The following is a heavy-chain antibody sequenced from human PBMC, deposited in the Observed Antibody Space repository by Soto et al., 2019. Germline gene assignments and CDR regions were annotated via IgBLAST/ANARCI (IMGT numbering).Heavy chain of an antibody. V-gene: IGHV3-30*18. J-gene: IGHJ3*02. CDR3: AKDTGGSGYWFGDAFDI. D-gene: IGHD6-19*01. CDR1: GFTFSSYG. Sequence: QVQLVESGGGVVQPGRSLRLSCAASGFTFSSYGMHWVRQAPGKGLEWVAVISYDGSNKYYADSVKGRFTISRDNSKNTLDLQMNSLRAEDTAVYYGAKDTGGSGYWFGDAFDIWGQGTMVTVSS. CDR2: ISYDGSNK.